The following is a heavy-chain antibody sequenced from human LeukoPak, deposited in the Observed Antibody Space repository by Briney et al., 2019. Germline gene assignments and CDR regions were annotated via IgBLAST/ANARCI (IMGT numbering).Heavy chain of an antibody. CDR3: ARDSGGNNFDY. Sequence: SETLSLTCTVSGGSISSSSYYWGSIRQPPGKGLEWIGNIYYGGSTYYNPSLKSRVTISVDTPKNQFSLKVSSVTAADTAVYYCARDSGGNNFDYWGQGTLVTVSS. CDR1: GGSISSSSYY. D-gene: IGHD4-23*01. CDR2: IYYGGST. V-gene: IGHV4-39*02. J-gene: IGHJ4*02.